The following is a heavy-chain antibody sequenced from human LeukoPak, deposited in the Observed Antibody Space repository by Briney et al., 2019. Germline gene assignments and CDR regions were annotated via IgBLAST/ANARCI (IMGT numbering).Heavy chain of an antibody. CDR2: IYYSGST. V-gene: IGHV4-39*01. J-gene: IGHJ4*02. Sequence: PSETLSLTCTVSGGSISSSSYYWGWIRQPPGKGLEWIGSIYYSGSTYYNPSLKSRVTISVDTSKNQFSLKLSSVTAADMAVYYCARRRRIAARLDYWGQGTLVTVSS. CDR1: GGSISSSSYY. CDR3: ARRRRIAARLDY. D-gene: IGHD6-6*01.